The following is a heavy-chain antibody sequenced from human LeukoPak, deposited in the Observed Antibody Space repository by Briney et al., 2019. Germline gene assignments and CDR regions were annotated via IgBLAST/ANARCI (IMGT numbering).Heavy chain of an antibody. CDR1: GFTFNTYN. CDR2: ITSSSTYT. CDR3: ARDPYNGNYGDFYYYYMDV. J-gene: IGHJ6*03. D-gene: IGHD1-26*01. Sequence: PGGSLRLSCAASGFTFNTYNVNWVRQAPGKGLEWVSSITSSSTYTFYADSVKGRFTISRDNAKNSLYLQMNGLRDEDTAIYYCARDPYNGNYGDFYYYYMDVWGKGTTVTISS. V-gene: IGHV3-21*01.